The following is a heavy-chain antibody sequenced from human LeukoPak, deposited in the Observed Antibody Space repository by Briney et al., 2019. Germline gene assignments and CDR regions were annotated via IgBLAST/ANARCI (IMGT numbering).Heavy chain of an antibody. J-gene: IGHJ3*02. CDR3: ASVRSDYGDPYDAFDI. Sequence: ASVTVSCKASGYTFTGNYMHWVRQAPGQGLEWMGWINPNSCGTNYAQKFQGRVTMTRDTSISIAYMDLSRLRSDDTAVYYCASVRSDYGDPYDAFDIWGQGTMVTVSS. CDR2: INPNSCGT. CDR1: GYTFTGNY. D-gene: IGHD4-17*01. V-gene: IGHV1-2*02.